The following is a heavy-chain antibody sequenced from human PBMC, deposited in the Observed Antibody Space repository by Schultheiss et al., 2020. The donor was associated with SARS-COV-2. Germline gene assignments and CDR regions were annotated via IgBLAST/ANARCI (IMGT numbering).Heavy chain of an antibody. CDR3: AKVGGSSWNNYYYYGMDV. CDR1: GFTFSSYW. J-gene: IGHJ6*02. CDR2: ISGSGGST. V-gene: IGHV3-23*01. Sequence: GGSLRLSCAASGFTFSSYWMHWVRQAPAQGLVWVSAISGSGGSTYYADSVKGRFTISRDNSKNTLYLQMNSLRAEDTALYYCAKVGGSSWNNYYYYGMDVWGQGTTVTVSS. D-gene: IGHD6-13*01.